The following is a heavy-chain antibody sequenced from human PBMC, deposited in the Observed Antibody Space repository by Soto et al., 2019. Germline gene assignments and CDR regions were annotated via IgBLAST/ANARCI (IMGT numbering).Heavy chain of an antibody. CDR3: AAGGVSRGTGY. J-gene: IGHJ4*02. Sequence: ESGGGLVQPGGYLRLSCAASAFTFSSHSMNWVRQTPGKGLECVSYISSTSSTMYYSDSVKGRFTISRDSAKNSLFLPMDSLRPGDTAVYYCAAGGVSRGTGYWGPGTLVTVSS. D-gene: IGHD3-16*01. V-gene: IGHV3-48*01. CDR1: AFTFSSHS. CDR2: ISSTSSTM.